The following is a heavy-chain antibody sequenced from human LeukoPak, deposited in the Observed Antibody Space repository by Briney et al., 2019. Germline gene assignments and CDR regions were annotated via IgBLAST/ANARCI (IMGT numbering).Heavy chain of an antibody. Sequence: SETLSLTCTVSGGSISSSSYYWVWIRQPPGKGLEWIANIHSSGSTYYNPSLRSRVTISKDMSKNQFSLTLNSVTAADTAVYYCARRVGGSSRSDYWGQGTLVTVSS. D-gene: IGHD6-13*01. V-gene: IGHV4-39*01. CDR3: ARRVGGSSRSDY. J-gene: IGHJ4*02. CDR2: IHSSGST. CDR1: GGSISSSSYY.